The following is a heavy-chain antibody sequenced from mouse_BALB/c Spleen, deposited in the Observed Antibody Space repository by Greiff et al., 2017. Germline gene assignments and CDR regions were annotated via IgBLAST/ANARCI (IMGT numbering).Heavy chain of an antibody. CDR2: IDPANGNT. D-gene: IGHD1-1*01. J-gene: IGHJ2*01. Sequence: DVQLQESGAELVKPGASVKLSCTASGFNIKDTYMHWVKQRPEQGLEWIGRIDPANGNTKYDPKFQGKATITADTSSNTAYLQLSSLTSEDTAVYYCARIGLGYGSSSYFDYWGQGTTLTVSS. CDR1: GFNIKDTY. CDR3: ARIGLGYGSSSYFDY. V-gene: IGHV14-3*02.